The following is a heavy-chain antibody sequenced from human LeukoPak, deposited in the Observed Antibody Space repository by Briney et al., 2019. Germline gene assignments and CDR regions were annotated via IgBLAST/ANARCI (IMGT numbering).Heavy chain of an antibody. CDR1: GGSISSYY. CDR3: ARRAWESGTYYFDY. D-gene: IGHD1-26*01. V-gene: IGHV4-59*08. CDR2: IYYTGST. J-gene: IGHJ4*02. Sequence: SETLSLTCTVSGGSISSYYWSWIRRPPGKGLEWIGYIYYTGSTHYNPSLKSRVTISVDTSKNQFSLKVSSVTAADTAVYYCARRAWESGTYYFDYWGQGTLVTVSS.